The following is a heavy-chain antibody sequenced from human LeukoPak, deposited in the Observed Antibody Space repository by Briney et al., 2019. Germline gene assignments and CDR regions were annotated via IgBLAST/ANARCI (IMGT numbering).Heavy chain of an antibody. V-gene: IGHV1-2*06. CDR3: ARPTRLFGAFDI. CDR2: INPNSGGT. CDR1: GYTFTGYY. Sequence: GASVKVSCKASGYTFTGYYMHWVRQAPGQGLEWMGRINPNSGGTNYAQKFQGGVTMTRDTSISTAYMELSRLRSDDTAVYYCARPTRLFGAFDIWGQGTMVTVSS. J-gene: IGHJ3*02. D-gene: IGHD3-22*01.